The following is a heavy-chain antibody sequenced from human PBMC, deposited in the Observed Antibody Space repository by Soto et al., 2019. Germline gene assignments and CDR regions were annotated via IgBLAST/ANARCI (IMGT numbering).Heavy chain of an antibody. J-gene: IGHJ4*02. D-gene: IGHD1-1*01. CDR1: EGTFSSYT. Sequence: SVKVSCKASEGTFSSYTISWVRQAPGXGLEWMGRIIPILGIANYAQKFQGRVTITADKSTSTAYMELSSLRSEDTAVYYCARDDGGITGNLAPIDYWGQGTLVIVSS. CDR3: ARDDGGITGNLAPIDY. CDR2: IIPILGIA. V-gene: IGHV1-69*04.